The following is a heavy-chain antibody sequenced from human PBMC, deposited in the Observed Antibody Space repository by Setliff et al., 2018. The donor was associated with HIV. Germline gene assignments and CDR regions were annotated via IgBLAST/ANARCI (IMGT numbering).Heavy chain of an antibody. CDR2: INGGTTT. CDR3: ASEGYYYDSSGYPLDAFDI. J-gene: IGHJ3*02. D-gene: IGHD3-22*01. Sequence: GGSLRLSCAASGFRFRSYGMHWVRQAPGKGLEWVSVINGGTTTYYADSVKGRFTISRDNSKNTLYLQMNSLRAEDTAVYYCASEGYYYDSSGYPLDAFDIWGQGTMVTVSS. V-gene: IGHV3-NL1*01. CDR1: GFRFRSYG.